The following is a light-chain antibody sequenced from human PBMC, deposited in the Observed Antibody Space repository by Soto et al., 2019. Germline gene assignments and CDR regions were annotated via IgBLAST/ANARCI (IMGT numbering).Light chain of an antibody. CDR3: QHRSSTPPRLT. Sequence: EIVLTQSPATLSLSPGERATLSCGASRSVSSYLAWYQQKPGQAPRLLIYDASYRATGIPARFRGGRAGTTVTIPISSLQPEDFAVYYCQHRSSTPPRLTCGGGTKVEIK. CDR2: DAS. V-gene: IGKV3-11*01. J-gene: IGKJ4*01. CDR1: RSVSSY.